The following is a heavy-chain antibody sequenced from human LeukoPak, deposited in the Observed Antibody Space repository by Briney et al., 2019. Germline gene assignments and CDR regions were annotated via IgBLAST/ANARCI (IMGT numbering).Heavy chain of an antibody. CDR1: GFTFSRYW. CDR2: INGDGSGT. J-gene: IGHJ3*01. CDR3: AKDPNGDYVGAFDF. D-gene: IGHD4-17*01. V-gene: IGHV3-74*01. Sequence: PGGSLRLSCAASGFTFSRYWMHWVRQAPGKGLVWVSRINGDGSGTSYADSVEGRFTISRDNANNTLYLQMNSLRAEDTAVYYCAKDPNGDYVGAFDFWGQGTLVTVSS.